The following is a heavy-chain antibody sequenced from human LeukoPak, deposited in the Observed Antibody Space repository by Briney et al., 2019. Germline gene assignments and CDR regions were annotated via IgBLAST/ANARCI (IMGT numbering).Heavy chain of an antibody. D-gene: IGHD5-18*01. CDR1: GFIFTSYW. V-gene: IGHV3-7*01. Sequence: GGSLRLSCTASGFIFTSYWMTWVRQAPGKGLEWVANIRQDGGATYYGGSVKGRFTISRDNAKNSLFLQINSLRVEDTAIYYCATSKDTAGGPYWGQGTLVAVSS. CDR3: ATSKDTAGGPY. J-gene: IGHJ4*02. CDR2: IRQDGGAT.